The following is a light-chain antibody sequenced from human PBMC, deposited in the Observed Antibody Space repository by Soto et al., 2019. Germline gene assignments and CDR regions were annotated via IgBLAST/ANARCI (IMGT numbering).Light chain of an antibody. V-gene: IGKV3-11*01. CDR3: QQRSNWVFT. CDR2: DAS. Sequence: EIVLTQSPATLSLSPGERATLSCRASQSVSSYLAWYQQKPGQAPRLLIYDASNRATGIPARFSGSGSGTDFTLTISSLEPEDFAVYYCQQRSNWVFTSGPRTKVDIK. CDR1: QSVSSY. J-gene: IGKJ3*01.